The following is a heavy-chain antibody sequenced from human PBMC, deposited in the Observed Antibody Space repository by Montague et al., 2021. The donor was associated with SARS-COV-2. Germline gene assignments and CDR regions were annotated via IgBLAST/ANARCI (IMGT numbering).Heavy chain of an antibody. J-gene: IGHJ6*02. Sequence: SETLSLTCAVSGDSVSSGNYVWAWIRQPPGKGLEWIGSIFYTGSVEYNASLRSRVTMSVDTSNNHFSLRLNSVTAADTAVYFCARTTYFDLASIYYYVMDVGGQGTTVTVSS. CDR1: GDSVSSGNYV. D-gene: IGHD3-9*01. CDR2: IFYTGSV. CDR3: ARTTYFDLASIYYYVMDV. V-gene: IGHV4-39*02.